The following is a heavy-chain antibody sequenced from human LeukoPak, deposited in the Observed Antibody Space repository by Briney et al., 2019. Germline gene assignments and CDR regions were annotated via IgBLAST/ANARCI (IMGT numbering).Heavy chain of an antibody. CDR2: IYTGDST. Sequence: PGGSLRLSCAVPGFTVSSNYMSWVRQAPGKGLEWVSVIYTGDSTYYADSVKGRFTISRDNSKNTVYLQMKSLRAEDTAVYFCARGEGSSWSHDYWGRGTLVTVSS. D-gene: IGHD6-13*01. CDR1: GFTVSSNY. J-gene: IGHJ4*02. V-gene: IGHV3-53*01. CDR3: ARGEGSSWSHDY.